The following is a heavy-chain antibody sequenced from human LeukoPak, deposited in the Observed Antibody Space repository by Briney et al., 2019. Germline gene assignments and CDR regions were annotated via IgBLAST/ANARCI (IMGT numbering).Heavy chain of an antibody. V-gene: IGHV4-34*01. Sequence: SETLSLTCAVYGGSFSGYYWSWIRQPPGKGLEWIGEINHSGSTNYNPSLKSRVTISVDTSKNQFSLKLSSVTAADTAVYYCARSDGYGLVGIWGQGAMVTVSS. D-gene: IGHD3-10*01. CDR1: GGSFSGYY. J-gene: IGHJ3*02. CDR3: ARSDGYGLVGI. CDR2: INHSGST.